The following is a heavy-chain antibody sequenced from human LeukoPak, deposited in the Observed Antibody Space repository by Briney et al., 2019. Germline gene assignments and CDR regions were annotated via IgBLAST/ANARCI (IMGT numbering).Heavy chain of an antibody. CDR2: INPNSGGT. J-gene: IGHJ4*02. CDR1: GYTFTGYY. CDR3: ARFTVTTREFDY. Sequence: ASVKVSCKASGYTFTGYYIHWVRQAPGQGLEWMGWINPNSGGTNFAQNFQGRVTMTRDTSISTAYMELRSLRSDDTAVYYCARFTVTTREFDYWGQGTLVTVSS. D-gene: IGHD4-17*01. V-gene: IGHV1-2*02.